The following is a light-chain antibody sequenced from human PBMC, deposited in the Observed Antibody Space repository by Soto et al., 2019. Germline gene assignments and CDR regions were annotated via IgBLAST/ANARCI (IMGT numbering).Light chain of an antibody. V-gene: IGKV1-39*01. CDR3: QQRSNWILP. CDR2: KAS. CDR1: QSIKKS. J-gene: IGKJ4*01. Sequence: DFQMTQSTSSLSASVGDRVTITCRASQSIKKSLNWYQQKPGKAPKLLIYKASTLESGVPSRFSGSGSGTDFTLTISSLEPEDFAVYYCQQRSNWILPFGGGTKVDIK.